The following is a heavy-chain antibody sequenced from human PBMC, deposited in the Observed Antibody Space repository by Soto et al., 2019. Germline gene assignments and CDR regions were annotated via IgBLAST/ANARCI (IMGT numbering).Heavy chain of an antibody. CDR2: ITSDGNNE. J-gene: IGHJ4*02. CDR1: GFTFRGYG. Sequence: QVHLVESGGGVVQPGRSLRLSCAGSGFTFRGYGMHWVRQAPGKGLEWVALITSDGNNEYYADSVKGRFTISRDNSKNSLYLQMNRLRHEDTAVYYGAKESSRPYFGGGSCYLGGWGYWGQGTLVTVSS. D-gene: IGHD2-15*01. V-gene: IGHV3-30*18. CDR3: AKESSRPYFGGGSCYLGGWGY.